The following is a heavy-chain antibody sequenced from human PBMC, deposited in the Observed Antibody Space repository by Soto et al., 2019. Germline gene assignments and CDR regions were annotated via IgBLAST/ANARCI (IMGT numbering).Heavy chain of an antibody. CDR3: ARSWDYYDSSGSSLNFDY. CDR1: GFTFSSYS. CDR2: ISSSSSYI. J-gene: IGHJ4*02. V-gene: IGHV3-21*01. D-gene: IGHD3-22*01. Sequence: GGSLRLSCAASGFTFSSYSMNWVRQAPGKGLEWVSSISSSSSYIYYADSVKGRFTISRDNAKNSLYLQMNSLRAEDTAVYYCARSWDYYDSSGSSLNFDYWGQGTLVTVSS.